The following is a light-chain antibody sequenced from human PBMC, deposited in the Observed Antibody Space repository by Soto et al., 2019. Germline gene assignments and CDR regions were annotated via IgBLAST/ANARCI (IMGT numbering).Light chain of an antibody. CDR1: SPNVGNNY. CDR2: ENN. CDR3: ETWDSSLSAWV. J-gene: IGLJ3*02. V-gene: IGLV1-51*02. Sequence: QAVMTQPPSVSAAPGQRVTISCSGSSPNVGNNYVAWYQQLPGTAPKLLIYENNRRPSGIPDRFSGSKSGTSATLGITGLQAGDEADYYCETWDSSLSAWVFGGGTQLTVL.